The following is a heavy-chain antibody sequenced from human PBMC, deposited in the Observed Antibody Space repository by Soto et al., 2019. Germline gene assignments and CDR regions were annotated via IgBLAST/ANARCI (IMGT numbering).Heavy chain of an antibody. CDR2: ISGSGGST. V-gene: IGHV3-23*01. Sequence: TGGSLRLSCAASGFTFSSYAMSWVRQAPGKGLEWVSAISGSGGSTYYADSVKGRFTLSRDNTKNSLYLQMNTLRAEDTAVYYCARGDYYDSNGPFSDAFDVWGQGTMVTVSS. D-gene: IGHD3-22*01. CDR3: ARGDYYDSNGPFSDAFDV. J-gene: IGHJ3*01. CDR1: GFTFSSYA.